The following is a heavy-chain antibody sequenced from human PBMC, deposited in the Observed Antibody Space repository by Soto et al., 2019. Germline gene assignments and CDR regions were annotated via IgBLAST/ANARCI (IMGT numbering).Heavy chain of an antibody. CDR2: ISGSGGST. Sequence: EVQLLESGGGLVQPGGSLRLSCAASGFTFSSYAMSWVRQAPGKGLEWVSAISGSGGSTYYADSVKGRFTISRDNSKNTLHLQMNSPRAEDTAVYYCAKSTYYYDSSGSGGGYWGQGTLVTVSS. J-gene: IGHJ4*02. D-gene: IGHD3-22*01. CDR1: GFTFSSYA. CDR3: AKSTYYYDSSGSGGGY. V-gene: IGHV3-23*01.